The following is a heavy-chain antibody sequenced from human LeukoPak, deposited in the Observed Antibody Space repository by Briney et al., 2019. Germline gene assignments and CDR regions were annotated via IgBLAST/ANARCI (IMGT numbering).Heavy chain of an antibody. J-gene: IGHJ4*02. CDR2: IYYSGST. D-gene: IGHD6-19*01. CDR1: GGSISSYY. CDR3: ARGSKAVAGPYFDY. V-gene: IGHV4-59*01. Sequence: PSETLSLTCTVSGGSISSYYWIWIRQPPGKGLEWIGYIYYSGSTNYNPSLKSRVTISVDTSKNQFSLKLSSVTAADTAVYYCARGSKAVAGPYFDYWGQGTLVTVSS.